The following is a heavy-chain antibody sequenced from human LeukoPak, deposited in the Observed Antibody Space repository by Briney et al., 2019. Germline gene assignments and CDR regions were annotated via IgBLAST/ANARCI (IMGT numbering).Heavy chain of an antibody. D-gene: IGHD5-18*01. CDR3: ARVVIVDTAMVDY. V-gene: IGHV3-21*01. Sequence: GGSLRLSCAASGFTFSSYSMNWVRQAPGKGLEWVSSISSSSSYIYYADSLKGRFTISRDNAKNSLYLQMNSLRAEDTAVYYCARVVIVDTAMVDYWGQGTLVTVSS. CDR2: ISSSSSYI. CDR1: GFTFSSYS. J-gene: IGHJ4*02.